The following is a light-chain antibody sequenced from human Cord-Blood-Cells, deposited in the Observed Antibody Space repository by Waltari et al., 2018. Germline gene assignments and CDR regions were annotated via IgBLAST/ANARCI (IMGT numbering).Light chain of an antibody. CDR1: QGISSY. CDR3: QQLNSYPRT. Sequence: TQPPASLAACVRDRVTITCRASQGISSYLAWYQQKPGKAPKLLIYAASTLQSGVPSRFSGSRSGTDFTLTISSLQPEDFATYYCQQLNSYPRTFGQGTKLEIK. J-gene: IGKJ2*01. CDR2: AAS. V-gene: IGKV1-9*01.